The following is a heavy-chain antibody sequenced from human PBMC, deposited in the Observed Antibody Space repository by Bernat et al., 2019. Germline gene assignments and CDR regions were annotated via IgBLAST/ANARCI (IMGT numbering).Heavy chain of an antibody. CDR3: ARAQFIDYGDMIVLPTEGALDI. D-gene: IGHD4-17*01. J-gene: IGHJ3*02. Sequence: QVQLVESGGGSVKPGGSLRLSCAASGFTFSDHYMSWIRQAPGKGLEWLSYMSSSGNTIYYADSVKGRFTISRDNAENSLSLQMNRLRAEDTAVYYCARAQFIDYGDMIVLPTEGALDIWGQGTMVTVSS. CDR2: MSSSGNTI. CDR1: GFTFSDHY. V-gene: IGHV3-11*01.